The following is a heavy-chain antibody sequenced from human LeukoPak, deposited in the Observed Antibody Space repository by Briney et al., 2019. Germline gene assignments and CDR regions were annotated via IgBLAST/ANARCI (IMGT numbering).Heavy chain of an antibody. Sequence: GESLKISCKASGYSFSNYGIGWVRQLPGKGLEWMGIIFPGDSATRYSPSFQGQVTISADKSISTAYLQWSSLKASDTAMYYCARRLGGIVRSHFDYWGQGTLVTVSS. D-gene: IGHD4-23*01. J-gene: IGHJ4*02. CDR3: ARRLGGIVRSHFDY. CDR1: GYSFSNYG. V-gene: IGHV5-51*01. CDR2: IFPGDSAT.